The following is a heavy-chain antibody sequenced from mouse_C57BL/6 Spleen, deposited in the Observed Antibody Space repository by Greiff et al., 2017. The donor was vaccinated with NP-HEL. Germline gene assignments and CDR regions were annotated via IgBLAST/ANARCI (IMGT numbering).Heavy chain of an antibody. J-gene: IGHJ3*01. Sequence: VQLQQPGAELVKPGASVKLSCKASGYTFTSYWMQWVKQRPGQGLEWIGEIDPSDSYTNYNQKFKGKATLTVDTSSSTAYMQLSSLTSEDSAVYYCARKGYDYDAWFAYWGQGTLVTVSA. CDR1: GYTFTSYW. D-gene: IGHD2-4*01. V-gene: IGHV1-50*01. CDR2: IDPSDSYT. CDR3: ARKGYDYDAWFAY.